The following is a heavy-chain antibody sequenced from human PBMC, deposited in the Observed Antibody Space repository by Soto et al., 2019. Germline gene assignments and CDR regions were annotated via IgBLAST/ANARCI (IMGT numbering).Heavy chain of an antibody. CDR3: ARGVLVVSYYYDSSGPDAFDI. Sequence: ASVKVSCKASGYTFTSYDINWVRQATGQGLEWIGWMNPNSGNTGYAQKFQGRVTMTRNTSISTAYMELSSLRSEDAAVYYCARGVLVVSYYYDSSGPDAFDIWGQGTMVTVSS. D-gene: IGHD3-22*01. V-gene: IGHV1-8*01. CDR2: MNPNSGNT. J-gene: IGHJ3*02. CDR1: GYTFTSYD.